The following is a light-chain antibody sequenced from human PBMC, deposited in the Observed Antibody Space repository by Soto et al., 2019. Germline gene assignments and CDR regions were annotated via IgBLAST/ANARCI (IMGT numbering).Light chain of an antibody. CDR2: AAS. Sequence: DIQMTQCPSTLSASVVDRVTITCRASQSISSYLNWYQQKPGKAPKLLIYAASSLQSGVPSRFSGSGSGTDFTLTISSLQPEDFATYYCQQSYSTPITFGQGTRLEIK. CDR1: QSISSY. V-gene: IGKV1-39*01. CDR3: QQSYSTPIT. J-gene: IGKJ5*01.